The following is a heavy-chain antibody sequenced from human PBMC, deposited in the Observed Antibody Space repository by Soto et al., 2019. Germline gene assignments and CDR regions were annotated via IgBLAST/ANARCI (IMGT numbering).Heavy chain of an antibody. V-gene: IGHV1-2*02. Sequence: ASVKVSCKSSGYIFTAYYIHWVRQAPGQGLEWMGWINANSGATNYAQKFQGRVTMTRDTSITTAYMDLSRLRSDDTAVYYCARAANYVSGKMIFDPWGQGTLVTVSS. CDR3: ARAANYVSGKMIFDP. CDR1: GYIFTAYY. D-gene: IGHD3-10*01. J-gene: IGHJ5*02. CDR2: INANSGAT.